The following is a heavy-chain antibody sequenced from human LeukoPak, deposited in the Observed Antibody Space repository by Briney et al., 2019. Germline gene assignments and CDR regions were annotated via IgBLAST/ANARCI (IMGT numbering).Heavy chain of an antibody. V-gene: IGHV1-2*06. J-gene: IGHJ6*02. D-gene: IGHD2-21*01. Sequence: ASVKVSCKASGYTFTSYAMNWVRQAPGQGLEWMGRINPNSGGTNYAQKFQGRVTMTRDTSISTAYMELSRLRSDDTAVYYCARGGEYYYGMDVWGQGTTVTVSS. CDR2: INPNSGGT. CDR1: GYTFTSYA. CDR3: ARGGEYYYGMDV.